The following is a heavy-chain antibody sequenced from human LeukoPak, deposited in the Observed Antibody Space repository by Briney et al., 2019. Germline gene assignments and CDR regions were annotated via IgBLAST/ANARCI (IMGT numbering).Heavy chain of an antibody. D-gene: IGHD6-19*01. CDR3: AKDPAVFLGGSGWYYFDY. CDR2: IGGSGGST. Sequence: PGGSLRLSCAASGISFSNYAMSWVRQAPGKGLEWVSGIGGSGGSTYYADSIYADSVKGRFTISRDNSKNTLYLQMNSLRAEDTAVYYCAKDPAVFLGGSGWYYFDYWGQGALVTVSS. J-gene: IGHJ4*02. V-gene: IGHV3-23*01. CDR1: GISFSNYA.